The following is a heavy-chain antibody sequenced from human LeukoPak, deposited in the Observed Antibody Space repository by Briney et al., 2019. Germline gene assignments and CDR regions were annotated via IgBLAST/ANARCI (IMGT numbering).Heavy chain of an antibody. CDR1: GGSISSYY. D-gene: IGHD3-10*01. CDR3: ARGRITMVRGVKYNWFDP. V-gene: IGHV4-59*01. J-gene: IGHJ5*02. Sequence: SETLSLTCTVSGGSISSYYWSWIRQPPGKGLEWIGYIYYSGSTNYNPSLKSRVTISVDTSKNQFSLKLSSVTAADTAVYYCARGRITMVRGVKYNWFDPWGQGTLVTVSS. CDR2: IYYSGST.